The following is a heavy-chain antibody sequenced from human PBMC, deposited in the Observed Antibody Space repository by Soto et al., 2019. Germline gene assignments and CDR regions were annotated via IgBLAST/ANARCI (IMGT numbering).Heavy chain of an antibody. CDR1: GFTFSSYA. Sequence: GGSLRLSCAASGFTFSSYAMHWVRQAPGKGLEWVAVISYDGSNKYYADSVKGRFTISRDNSKNTLYLQMNSLRAEDTAVYYCARDSAITMVRGVIRLVYYDYGMDVWGQGTTVTVSS. CDR3: ARDSAITMVRGVIRLVYYDYGMDV. V-gene: IGHV3-30-3*01. CDR2: ISYDGSNK. J-gene: IGHJ6*02. D-gene: IGHD3-10*01.